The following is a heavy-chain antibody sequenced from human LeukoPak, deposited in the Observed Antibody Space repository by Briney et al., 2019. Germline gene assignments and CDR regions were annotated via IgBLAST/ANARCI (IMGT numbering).Heavy chain of an antibody. CDR2: ISSSGDRTL. V-gene: IGHV3-48*03. CDR1: GFTFSGYE. CDR3: ARESDGGGYRFDY. D-gene: IGHD3-22*01. J-gene: IGHJ4*02. Sequence: PGGSLRLSCAAPGFTFSGYEMIWVRQAPGQGLEWLSYISSSGDRTLYYAGSVKGRFTVSRNNARNSLFLQMNALTTEDTAIYYCARESDGGGYRFDYWGQGALVTVSS.